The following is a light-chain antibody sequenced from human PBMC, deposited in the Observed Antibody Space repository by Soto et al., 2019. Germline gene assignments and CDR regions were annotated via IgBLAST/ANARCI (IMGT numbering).Light chain of an antibody. CDR1: QSLLYSNGYNY. V-gene: IGKV2-28*01. CDR2: LGS. J-gene: IGKJ1*01. CDR3: MQTLQTPWA. Sequence: DIVMTQSPLSLPVTPGEPASISCRSSQSLLYSNGYNYLDWYLQKPGQSPQLLIYLGSNRASGVPDRFSGSGSGTDFTLKISRVEPEDVGVYYCMQTLQTPWAFGQGTKVQIK.